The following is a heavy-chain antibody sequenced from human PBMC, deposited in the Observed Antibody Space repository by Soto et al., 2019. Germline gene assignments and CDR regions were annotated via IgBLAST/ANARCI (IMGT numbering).Heavy chain of an antibody. CDR3: VQGGGGMANPQPYLY. CDR1: GSTFDSYA. D-gene: IGHD3-16*01. V-gene: IGHV1-69*10. J-gene: IGHJ4*02. CDR2: VNPMIQKT. Sequence: SVKVSCKASGSTFDSYAISWVRQAPGQGLEWMGGVNPMIQKTNYAHKIADKGTITADKSTHTVYIEKNSLKTEKTAVYYCVQGGGGMANPQPYLYWGQGTQVTVSS.